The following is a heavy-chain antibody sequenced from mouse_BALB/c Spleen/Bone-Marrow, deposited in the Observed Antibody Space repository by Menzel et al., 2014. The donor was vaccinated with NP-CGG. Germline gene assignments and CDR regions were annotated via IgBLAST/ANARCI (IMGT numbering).Heavy chain of an antibody. CDR2: INPSTGYT. V-gene: IGHV1-7*01. Sequence: QVQLQQSGAELAKPGASVKMSCKASGYTFTSYWMHWVKQRPGQGLEWIGYINPSTGYTEYNQKFKDMATLTADKSSSTAYMQLSSLTSEDSAVYYCARSAYWGQGTLVTVSA. CDR3: ARSAY. J-gene: IGHJ3*01. CDR1: GYTFTSYW.